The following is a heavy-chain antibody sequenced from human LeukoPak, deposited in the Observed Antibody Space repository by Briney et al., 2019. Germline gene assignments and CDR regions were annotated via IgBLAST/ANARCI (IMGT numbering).Heavy chain of an antibody. Sequence: GGSLRLSCAASGFTFSSYSMNWVRQAPGKGLEWVSYISSSSSTIYYADSVKGRLTISRDNSKNTLYLQMNSLRAEDTAVYYCAKDVRGYCSSTSCYYYYGMDVWGQGTTVTVSS. J-gene: IGHJ6*02. CDR2: ISSSSSTI. CDR1: GFTFSSYS. D-gene: IGHD2-2*01. CDR3: AKDVRGYCSSTSCYYYYGMDV. V-gene: IGHV3-48*01.